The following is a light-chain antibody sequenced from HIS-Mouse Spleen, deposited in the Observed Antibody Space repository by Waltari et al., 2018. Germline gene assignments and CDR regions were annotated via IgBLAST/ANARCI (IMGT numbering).Light chain of an antibody. Sequence: SYELTQPPSVSVSPGQTASITCPGDALPKQYPYWYQQKPGQAPVLVIYKDSERPSGIPERFSGSSSGTTVTLTISGVQAEDEADYYCQSADSSGTYVFGTGTKVTVL. CDR2: KDS. CDR1: ALPKQY. J-gene: IGLJ1*01. CDR3: QSADSSGTYV. V-gene: IGLV3-25*03.